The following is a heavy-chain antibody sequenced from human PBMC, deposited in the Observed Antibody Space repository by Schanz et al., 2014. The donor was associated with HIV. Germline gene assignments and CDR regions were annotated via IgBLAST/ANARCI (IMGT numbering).Heavy chain of an antibody. J-gene: IGHJ6*02. CDR1: GFTFDDYG. V-gene: IGHV3-9*01. Sequence: EVQLVESGGGLVQPGRSLRLSCAASGFTFDDYGMHWVRQAPGKGLEWVSGISWSGGSIAYADSVKGRFTISRDNAKNSLHLQMNSLRAEDTALYYCAKDIGRDVGYGLDVWGQGTTVTVSS. CDR2: ISWSGGSI. CDR3: AKDIGRDVGYGLDV. D-gene: IGHD1-26*01.